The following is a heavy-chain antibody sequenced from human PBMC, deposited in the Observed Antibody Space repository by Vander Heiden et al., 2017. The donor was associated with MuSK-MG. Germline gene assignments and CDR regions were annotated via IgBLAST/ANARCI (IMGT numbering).Heavy chain of an antibody. J-gene: IGHJ4*02. V-gene: IGHV3-23*01. CDR3: AKDGIFDSQYLPFEY. CDR1: GFSFSSCA. D-gene: IGHD3-9*01. Sequence: EVQLLESGGGMVQPGGSLRLSCAPSGFSFSSCAMYWVRQAPGKGLEWVSSISSSGDSTKYADSVKGRFIISRDNSKITLYLQMNSLRAEDTAVYYCAKDGIFDSQYLPFEYWGQGTLVTVAS. CDR2: ISSSGDST.